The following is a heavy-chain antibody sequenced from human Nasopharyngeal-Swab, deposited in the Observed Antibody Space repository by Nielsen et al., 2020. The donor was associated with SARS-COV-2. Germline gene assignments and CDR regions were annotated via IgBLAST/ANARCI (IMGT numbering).Heavy chain of an antibody. CDR3: ARGDSLDY. J-gene: IGHJ4*02. V-gene: IGHV4-34*01. D-gene: IGHD3-22*01. CDR1: GGSFSGYY. CDR2: INHSGST. Sequence: SQTLSLTCAVYGGSFSGYYWSWIRQPPGKGLEWIGEINHSGSTNYNPSLKSRVSISVDTSKNQFSLKLSSVTAADTAVYYCARGDSLDYWGQGTLVTVSS.